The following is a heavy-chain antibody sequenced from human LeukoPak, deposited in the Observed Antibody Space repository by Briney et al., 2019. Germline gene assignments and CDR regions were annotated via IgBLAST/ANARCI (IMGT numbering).Heavy chain of an antibody. V-gene: IGHV4-34*01. CDR2: INHGGST. CDR1: GGSFSGYY. Sequence: SETLSLTCAVYGGSFSGYYWSWIRQPPGKGLEWIGEINHGGSTNYNPSLKSRVTIPVDTSKNQFSLRLSSVTAADTAVYYCAREGYGHTTFDSWGQGTLVTVSS. D-gene: IGHD2-15*01. J-gene: IGHJ4*02. CDR3: AREGYGHTTFDS.